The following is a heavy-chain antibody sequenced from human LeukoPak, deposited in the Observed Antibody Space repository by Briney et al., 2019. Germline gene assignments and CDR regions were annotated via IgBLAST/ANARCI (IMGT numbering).Heavy chain of an antibody. CDR3: ARAPTLYYFDH. CDR2: IHNSGST. Sequence: SETLSLTCTVSGGSIGTYYWSWIRQSPGRGLEWIGYIHNSGSTSYNPSLASRVTISVDTSKNQFSLRLSSVTAADTAVYFCARAPTLYYFDHWGQGSLVTVSS. J-gene: IGHJ4*02. CDR1: GGSIGTYY. V-gene: IGHV4-59*01.